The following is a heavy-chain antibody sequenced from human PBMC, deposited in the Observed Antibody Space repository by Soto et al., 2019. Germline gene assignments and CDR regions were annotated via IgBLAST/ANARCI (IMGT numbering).Heavy chain of an antibody. CDR2: ITTYKGKT. CDR3: GTRCPAFDY. J-gene: IGHJ4*02. Sequence: QVQLVQSGPEVKKPGASVKVSCKTSGYTFTSYGITWVRQAPGQGLEWMGWITTYKGKTTYAQKLQGRVTMTTDTATSKANMELRSLRSEDKALYYSGTRCPAFDYWGQGTLVTVSS. V-gene: IGHV1-18*01. CDR1: GYTFTSYG.